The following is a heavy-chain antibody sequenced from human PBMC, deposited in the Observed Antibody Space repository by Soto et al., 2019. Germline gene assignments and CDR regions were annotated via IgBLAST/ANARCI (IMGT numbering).Heavy chain of an antibody. J-gene: IGHJ3*02. Sequence: SVKVSCKASGFTFTSSAVQWVRQARGQRLEWIGWIVVGSGNTNYAQKFQERVTITRDMSTSTAYMELSSLRSEDTAVYYCADLDDRHAAAGTYAFDIWGQGTMVTVSS. CDR1: GFTFTSSA. CDR2: IVVGSGNT. D-gene: IGHD6-13*01. V-gene: IGHV1-58*01. CDR3: ADLDDRHAAAGTYAFDI.